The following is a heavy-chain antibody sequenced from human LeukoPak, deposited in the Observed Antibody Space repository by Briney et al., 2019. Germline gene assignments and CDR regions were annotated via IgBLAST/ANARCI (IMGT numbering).Heavy chain of an antibody. V-gene: IGHV1-8*01. J-gene: IGHJ4*02. CDR1: GYTFTSYD. D-gene: IGHD3-22*01. CDR2: MNPNSGNA. Sequence: DSVKVSCKASGYTFTSYDINWVRQATGQGLEWMGWMNPNSGNAGYAQKFQGRVTITTDGSTSTAYMELSSLRSEDTAVYYCARQPDYYDSSGYFHYWGQGTLVTVSS. CDR3: ARQPDYYDSSGYFHY.